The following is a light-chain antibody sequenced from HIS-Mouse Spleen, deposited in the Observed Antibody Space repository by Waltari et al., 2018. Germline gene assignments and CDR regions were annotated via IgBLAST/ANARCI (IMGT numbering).Light chain of an antibody. J-gene: IGLJ3*02. V-gene: IGLV6-57*02. CDR3: QSYDSSNWV. Sequence: NFMLTQPHSVSESPGKTVTISCTGSSGSIASNYVQWYQQRPGSAPTTVIYEDNQRPSGVPVRFSGSIDSSSNSAYLTIAGLKTEDEADYYCQSYDSSNWVFGGGTKLTVL. CDR2: EDN. CDR1: SGSIASNY.